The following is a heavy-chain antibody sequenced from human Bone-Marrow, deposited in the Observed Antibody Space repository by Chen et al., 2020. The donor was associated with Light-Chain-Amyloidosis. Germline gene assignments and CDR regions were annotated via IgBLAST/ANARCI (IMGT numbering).Heavy chain of an antibody. Sequence: HLLRSGGGLVRPGGALQLSCSTSGFPFSDYYMTWIRQAPGKGLEWVSYISHSGSTIYYADSVKGRFTVSRDNAKESLSLQMESLTSEDTAVYYCARADHTFLSGYYMDYWGQGAPVTVSS. V-gene: IGHV3-11*01. J-gene: IGHJ4*02. D-gene: IGHD3-3*01. CDR3: ARADHTFLSGYYMDY. CDR2: ISHSGSTI. CDR1: GFPFSDYY.